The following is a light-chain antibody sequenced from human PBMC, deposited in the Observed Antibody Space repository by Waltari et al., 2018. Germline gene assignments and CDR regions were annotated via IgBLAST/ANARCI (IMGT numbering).Light chain of an antibody. J-gene: IGLJ2*01. V-gene: IGLV1-44*01. CDR2: RNN. CDR1: NSNVGSNS. CDR3: AAWDYSLDGHVL. Sequence: QSVLTQPPSASGTPGQRVTISCSGSNSNVGSNSVNWYQQVPGTAPKLLIYRNNQRPSGVPDRVSCSKSGTSASLAISGLQSEDEADYYCAAWDYSLDGHVLFGGGTKLTVL.